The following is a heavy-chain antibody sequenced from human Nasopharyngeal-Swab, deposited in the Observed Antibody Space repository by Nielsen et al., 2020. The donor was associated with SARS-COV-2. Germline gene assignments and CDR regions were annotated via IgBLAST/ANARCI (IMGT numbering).Heavy chain of an antibody. CDR3: AKDLRGPYVF. CDR2: SVGSGEISGSGCNT. Sequence: GGSLRLSCVASGYSFRTYGMSWVRQAPGKGLEWVAASVGSGEISGSGCNTYYADSVKGRFNISRDNSKNTLSLQMNSLRAEDTAVYYCAKDLRGPYVFWGQGTLVTFSS. D-gene: IGHD3-16*01. V-gene: IGHV3-23*01. CDR1: GYSFRTYG. J-gene: IGHJ4*02.